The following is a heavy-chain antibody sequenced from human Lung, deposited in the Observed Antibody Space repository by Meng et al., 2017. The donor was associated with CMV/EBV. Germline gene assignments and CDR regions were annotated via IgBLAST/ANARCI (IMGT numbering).Heavy chain of an antibody. V-gene: IGHV4-39*01. CDR2: IYYSGST. Sequence: SETLSLXCTVSGGSISSSSYYWGWIRQPPGKGLEWIGSIYYSGSTYYNPSLKSRVTISVDTSKNQFSLKLSSVTAADTAVYYCARPARKSYGFWSGSPPPAFDIWGQGKXV. CDR1: GGSISSSSYY. CDR3: ARPARKSYGFWSGSPPPAFDI. D-gene: IGHD3-3*01. J-gene: IGHJ3*02.